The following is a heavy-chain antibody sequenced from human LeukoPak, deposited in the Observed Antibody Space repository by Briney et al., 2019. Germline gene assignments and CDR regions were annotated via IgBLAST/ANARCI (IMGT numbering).Heavy chain of an antibody. D-gene: IGHD5-12*01. J-gene: IGHJ6*02. CDR3: ASTSVATIEYYYYGMDV. Sequence: GESLKISCKGSGYRFTSYWIGWVRQMPGKGLEWMGIIYPGDSDTRYSPSVQGQVTISADKSISTAYLQWSSLKASDTAMYYCASTSVATIEYYYYGMDVWGQGTTVTVS. CDR2: IYPGDSDT. V-gene: IGHV5-51*01. CDR1: GYRFTSYW.